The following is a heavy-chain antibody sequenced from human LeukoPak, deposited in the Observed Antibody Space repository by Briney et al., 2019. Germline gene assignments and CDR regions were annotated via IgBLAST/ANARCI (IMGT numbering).Heavy chain of an antibody. CDR2: ISYDGSNK. CDR3: ARVQEYYDTSGYKAYFDY. D-gene: IGHD3-22*01. J-gene: IGHJ4*02. V-gene: IGHV3-30-3*01. Sequence: GGSLRLSCAASGFTFSSYAMHWVRQAPGKGLEWVAVISYDGSNKYYADSVKGRFTISRDNSKNTLYLQMNSLRADDTAVYYCARVQEYYDTSGYKAYFDYWGQGTLVTVSS. CDR1: GFTFSSYA.